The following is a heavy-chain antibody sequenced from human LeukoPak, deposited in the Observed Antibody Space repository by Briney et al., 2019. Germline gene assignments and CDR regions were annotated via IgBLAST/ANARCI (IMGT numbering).Heavy chain of an antibody. V-gene: IGHV4-38-2*02. CDR3: ARDYYFDS. CDR1: GYSISRGYY. J-gene: IGHJ4*02. Sequence: QVQLQESGPGLVKPSETLSLPCTVSGYSISRGYYWGWIRQPPGKGLEWIGTIYHSGSTSYNPSLKSRVTISVDTSKNQFSLNLTSVTAADTALYYCARDYYFDSWGQGTLVTVSS. CDR2: IYHSGST.